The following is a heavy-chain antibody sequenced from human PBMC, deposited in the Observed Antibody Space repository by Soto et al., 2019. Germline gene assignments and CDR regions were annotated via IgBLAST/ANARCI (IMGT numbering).Heavy chain of an antibody. V-gene: IGHV3-21*06. D-gene: IGHD1-26*01. CDR1: AFSFSSPS. CDR3: AREKLYSTASLDL. Sequence: XESMRLSCAAYAFSFSSPSVHWVRQAPGKGLEWVSFISKNIIDTSHADSVKGRFTISRDNAKNTLHLQMHSLTIEDTAVCYCAREKLYSTASLDLCGHGTLVTDSS. CDR2: ISKNIIDT. J-gene: IGHJ5*02.